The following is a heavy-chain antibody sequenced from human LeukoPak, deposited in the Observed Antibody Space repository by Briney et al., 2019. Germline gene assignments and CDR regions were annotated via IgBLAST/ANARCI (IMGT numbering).Heavy chain of an antibody. Sequence: GESLKISCKGSGYSFSTYWIAWARQMPGKGLEWMGIIYLGDSSTRYSPSFQGQVTISADKSISTAYLQWSSLKASDTAMYYCARPAGSSGFLDYWGQGTLVTVSS. CDR2: IYLGDSST. CDR3: ARPAGSSGFLDY. CDR1: GYSFSTYW. J-gene: IGHJ4*02. D-gene: IGHD3-22*01. V-gene: IGHV5-51*01.